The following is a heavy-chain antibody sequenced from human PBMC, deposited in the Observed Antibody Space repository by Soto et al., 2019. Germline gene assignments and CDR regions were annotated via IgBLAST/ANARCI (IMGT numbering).Heavy chain of an antibody. V-gene: IGHV1-3*01. CDR1: GYTFTSYA. Sequence: ASVKVSCKASGYTFTSYAMHWVRQAPGQRPERMGWINAGNGNTKYSQKFQGRVTIARDTSASTAYMELSSLRSEDTAVYYCARTVGYYYGMDVWGQGTTVTVSS. D-gene: IGHD4-17*01. CDR3: ARTVGYYYGMDV. CDR2: INAGNGNT. J-gene: IGHJ6*02.